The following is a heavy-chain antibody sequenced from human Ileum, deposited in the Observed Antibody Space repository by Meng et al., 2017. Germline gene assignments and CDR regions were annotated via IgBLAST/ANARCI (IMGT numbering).Heavy chain of an antibody. V-gene: IGHV1-18*01. CDR1: GYSFTNYG. CDR2: TSTYNSNR. CDR3: ARGRHCSSTTCYLSDS. D-gene: IGHD2-2*01. Sequence: QVRLVQAGPEVRKPGASGKASCQASGYSFTNYGINWVRQAPGKGLEWMGWTSTYNSNRNYAQSLQGRVTMTTDTSTITAYRELRSLTFDDTAVYYCARGRHCSSTTCYLSDSWGQGTLVTVSS. J-gene: IGHJ4*02.